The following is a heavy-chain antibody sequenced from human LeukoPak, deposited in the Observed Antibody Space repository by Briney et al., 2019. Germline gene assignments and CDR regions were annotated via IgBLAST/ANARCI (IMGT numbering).Heavy chain of an antibody. D-gene: IGHD2-8*02. V-gene: IGHV3-23*01. CDR3: ATYRQVLLPFES. CDR2: IFPSGGEI. CDR1: GFTFSTFA. J-gene: IGHJ4*02. Sequence: GGSLRLSCAASGFTFSTFAMIWVRQSPGKGLEWVSSIFPSGGEIHYADSVRGRFTISRDNSKSTLSLQMNSLRVEDMAIYYCATYRQVLLPFESWGQGTLVTVSS.